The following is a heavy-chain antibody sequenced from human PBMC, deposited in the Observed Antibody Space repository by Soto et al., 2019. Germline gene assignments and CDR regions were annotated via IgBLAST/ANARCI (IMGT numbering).Heavy chain of an antibody. J-gene: IGHJ6*02. D-gene: IGHD2-8*01. CDR2: IGGHNGKT. V-gene: IGHV1-18*01. CDR1: GYNFTNNG. Sequence: QVQLVQSGAEVKKPGASVKVSCKTSGYNFTNNGLSWLRQAPGHRFEWMGWIGGHNGKTNYAQQFQGRVTMTRDTSTGTGYMELRSLIADDTAVYYGARENGGLIRDYYDGLDVWGQVTTGTVSS. CDR3: ARENGGLIRDYYDGLDV.